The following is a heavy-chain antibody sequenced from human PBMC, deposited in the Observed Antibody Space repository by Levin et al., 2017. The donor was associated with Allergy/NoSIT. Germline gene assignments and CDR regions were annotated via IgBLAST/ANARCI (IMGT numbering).Heavy chain of an antibody. J-gene: IGHJ5*02. CDR1: GYSISSGYY. D-gene: IGHD3-3*01. V-gene: IGHV4-38-2*02. Sequence: SQTLSLTCAVSGYSISSGYYWGWIRQPPGKGLEWIGSIYHSGSTYYNPSLKSRVTISVDTSKNQFSLKLSSVTAADTAVYYCARDRGRHYDFWSGYYNNWFDPWGQGTLVTVSS. CDR3: ARDRGRHYDFWSGYYNNWFDP. CDR2: IYHSGST.